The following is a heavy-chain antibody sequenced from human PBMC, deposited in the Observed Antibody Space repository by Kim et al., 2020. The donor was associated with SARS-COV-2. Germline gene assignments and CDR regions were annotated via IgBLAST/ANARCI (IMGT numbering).Heavy chain of an antibody. V-gene: IGHV3-23*01. D-gene: IGHD3-10*01. CDR1: GFTFSSYA. CDR3: AKGGGFGDLRYLDY. J-gene: IGHJ4*02. Sequence: GGSLRLSCTASGFTFSSYAMSWVRQAPGKGLEWVSTLSGSGGSTYYADSVKGRFTISRDNSKNTLFLQMNSRRAEATAVYYCAKGGGFGDLRYLDYWGQGTLVTVSS. CDR2: LSGSGGST.